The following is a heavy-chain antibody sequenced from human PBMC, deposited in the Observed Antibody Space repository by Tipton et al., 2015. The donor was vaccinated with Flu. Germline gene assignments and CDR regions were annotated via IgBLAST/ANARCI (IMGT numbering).Heavy chain of an antibody. CDR2: IIPIFGTA. V-gene: IGHV1-69*01. D-gene: IGHD3-3*01. CDR3: ARAWRDFGSGYMTGGFDP. Sequence: QLVQSGAEVKKPGSSVKVSCKASGCTFSSYAISWVRQAPGQGLEWMGGIIPIFGTANYAQKFQGRVTITADESTSTAYMELSSLRAGDTAVYYCARAWRDFGSGYMTGGFDPWGQGTLVTVSS. CDR1: GCTFSSYA. J-gene: IGHJ5*02.